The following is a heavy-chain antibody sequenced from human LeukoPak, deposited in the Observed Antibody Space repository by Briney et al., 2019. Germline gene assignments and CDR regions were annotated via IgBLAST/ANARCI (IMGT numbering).Heavy chain of an antibody. J-gene: IGHJ4*02. V-gene: IGHV3-66*01. CDR3: ASPAYYYDSSRSNLFDY. Sequence: GGSLRLSCAASGFTVSSNYMSWVRQAPGKGLEWVSVIYSGGSTYYADSVKGRFTISRDNSKNTLYLQMNSLRAEDTAVYYCASPAYYYDSSRSNLFDYWGQGTLVTLSS. CDR1: GFTVSSNY. CDR2: IYSGGST. D-gene: IGHD3-22*01.